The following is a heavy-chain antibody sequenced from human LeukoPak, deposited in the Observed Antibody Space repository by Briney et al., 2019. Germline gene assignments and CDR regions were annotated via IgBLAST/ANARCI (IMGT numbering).Heavy chain of an antibody. J-gene: IGHJ4*02. CDR2: IYTSGST. CDR3: ARAGSSGWSRGPFDY. D-gene: IGHD6-19*01. V-gene: IGHV4-4*07. CDR1: GGSISSYY. Sequence: SETLSLTCTVSGGSISSYYWSWIRQPAGKGLEWIGRIYTSGSTNYNPSLKSRVTMSVDTSKNQFSLKLSYVTAADTAVYYCARAGSSGWSRGPFDYWGQGTLVTVSS.